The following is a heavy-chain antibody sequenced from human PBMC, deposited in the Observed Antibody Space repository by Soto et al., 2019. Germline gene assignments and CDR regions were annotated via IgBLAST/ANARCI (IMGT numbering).Heavy chain of an antibody. V-gene: IGHV3-7*03. J-gene: IGHJ4*02. CDR3: ARAPYSNAWYRFDL. CDR1: GFTFSGYW. Sequence: QLVESGGGLVQPGGSLRLSCEASGFTFSGYWMSWGRQAPGKGLEWVADIKHDGSVQYYVDSVKGRLTISRDNAKKQLYLQMNGLRAEDTALYYCARAPYSNAWYRFDLWGQGTLVTVSS. CDR2: IKHDGSVQ. D-gene: IGHD4-4*01.